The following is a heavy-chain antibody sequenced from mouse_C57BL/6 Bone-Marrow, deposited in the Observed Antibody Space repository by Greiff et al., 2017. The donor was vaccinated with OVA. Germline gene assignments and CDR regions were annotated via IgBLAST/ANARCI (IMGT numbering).Heavy chain of an antibody. V-gene: IGHV1-39*01. D-gene: IGHD1-1*01. CDR3: AFYYGSSYRYFDV. CDR2: LNPNYGTT. CDR1: GYSFTDYN. Sequence: VQLQQSGPELVKPGASVKISCKASGYSFTDYNMNWVKQSNGKSLEWIGVLNPNYGTTSYNQKFKGKATLTVDQSASTAYMQLNSLTSEDSAVYYCAFYYGSSYRYFDVWGTGTTGTVSS. J-gene: IGHJ1*03.